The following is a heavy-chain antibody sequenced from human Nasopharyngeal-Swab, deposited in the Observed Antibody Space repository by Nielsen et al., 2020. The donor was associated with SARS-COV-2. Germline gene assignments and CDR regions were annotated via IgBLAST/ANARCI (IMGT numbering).Heavy chain of an antibody. CDR2: INPSGGSA. V-gene: IGHV1-46*01. J-gene: IGHJ4*02. Sequence: ASVKVSCKASGYSFTSYHMYWVRQAPGQGLEWMGIINPSGGSATYAQRFQGKVTMTRDTSTSTVFMELSSLKSEDTAVYYCARQSDYESSTYAFEFWGQGSPVTVS. CDR1: GYSFTSYH. D-gene: IGHD3-22*01. CDR3: ARQSDYESSTYAFEF.